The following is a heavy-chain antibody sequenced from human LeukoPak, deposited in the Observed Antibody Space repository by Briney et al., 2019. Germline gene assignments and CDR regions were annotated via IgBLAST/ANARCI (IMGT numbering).Heavy chain of an antibody. CDR1: GGSISSSSYY. Sequence: SETLSLTCTVSGGSISSSSYYWGWIRQPPGKGLEWIGHIYYSGSTNYNPSLKSRVTIAIDRSKNQFSLNLSSVTAADTAVYYCARSYSSGWSFDYWGQGTLVTVSS. J-gene: IGHJ4*02. CDR3: ARSYSSGWSFDY. D-gene: IGHD6-19*01. CDR2: IYYSGST. V-gene: IGHV4-61*05.